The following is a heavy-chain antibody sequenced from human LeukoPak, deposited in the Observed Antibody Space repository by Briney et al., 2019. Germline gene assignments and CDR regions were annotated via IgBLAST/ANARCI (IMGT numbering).Heavy chain of an antibody. CDR1: GFTFSSYS. Sequence: GGSLRVSCAASGFTFSSYSMNWVRQAPGKGLEWVSSISSSSSYIYYADSVKGRFTISRDNAKNSLYLQMNSLRAEDTAVYYCARPDTAMVRGYYFDYWGQGTLVTVSS. V-gene: IGHV3-21*01. CDR2: ISSSSSYI. CDR3: ARPDTAMVRGYYFDY. D-gene: IGHD5-18*01. J-gene: IGHJ4*02.